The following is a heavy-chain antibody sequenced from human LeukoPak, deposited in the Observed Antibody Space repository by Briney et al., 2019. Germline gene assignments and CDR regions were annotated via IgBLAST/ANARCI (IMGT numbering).Heavy chain of an antibody. J-gene: IGHJ3*02. D-gene: IGHD2-21*01. Sequence: SETLSLTCTVSGGSISSSSYYWGWIRQPPGKGLEWIGYIYYSGSTSYNPSLKSRVTISIDTSRDLFFLILNSVTAADTAVYYCARQTDWYGDSFDMWGQGTMVTVSP. CDR1: GGSISSSSYY. CDR2: IYYSGST. CDR3: ARQTDWYGDSFDM. V-gene: IGHV4-61*05.